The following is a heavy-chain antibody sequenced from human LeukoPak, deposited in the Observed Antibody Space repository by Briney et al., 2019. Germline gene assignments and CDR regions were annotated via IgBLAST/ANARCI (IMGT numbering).Heavy chain of an antibody. CDR2: IKKDGSEK. J-gene: IGHJ4*02. D-gene: IGHD3-10*01. CDR3: VKGRVPSD. CDR1: GFTFTSYW. V-gene: IGHV3-7*01. Sequence: GGSLRLSCAASGFTFTSYWMSWVRQAPGKGLEWLATIKKDGSEKYCVDSVEGRFSISRDNAKNSLYLQMNSLRAEDTAVYHCVKGRVPSDWGRGTLVTVSS.